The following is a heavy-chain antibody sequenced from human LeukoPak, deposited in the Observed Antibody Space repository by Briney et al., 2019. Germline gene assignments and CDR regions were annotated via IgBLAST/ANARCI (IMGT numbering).Heavy chain of an antibody. CDR2: IIPIFGTA. CDR1: GGTSSSYA. CDR3: ARDKGIAVAGLKY. D-gene: IGHD6-19*01. J-gene: IGHJ4*02. Sequence: SVKVSCKASGGTSSSYAISWVRQAPGQGLEWMGGIIPIFGTANYAQKFQGRVTITADESTSTAYMELSSLRSEDTAVYYCARDKGIAVAGLKYWGQGTLVTVSS. V-gene: IGHV1-69*01.